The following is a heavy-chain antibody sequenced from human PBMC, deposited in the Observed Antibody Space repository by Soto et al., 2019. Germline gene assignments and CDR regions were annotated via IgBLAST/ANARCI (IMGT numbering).Heavy chain of an antibody. CDR2: VIPLFDTA. CDR3: ATGGHNDGYNFYHGMDV. V-gene: IGHV1-69*01. CDR1: GGIFTNNA. J-gene: IGHJ6*02. Sequence: QVQVVQSGAEVKKPGSSVKVSCKVSGGIFTNNAISWVRQAPGQGLEWLGGVIPLFDTAYYAQIFRGRLRFSADGATTTAYMELSGLTSADTAVYFCATGGHNDGYNFYHGMDVWGQVTTVTVS. D-gene: IGHD5-18*01.